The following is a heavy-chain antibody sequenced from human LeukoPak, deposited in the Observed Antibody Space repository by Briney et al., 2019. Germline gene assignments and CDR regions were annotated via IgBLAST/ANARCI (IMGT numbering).Heavy chain of an antibody. D-gene: IGHD5-18*01. J-gene: IGHJ4*02. V-gene: IGHV4-4*07. CDR1: GGSISSYY. CDR3: ARDTSGYSYGSYFGY. Sequence: SETLSLTCTVSGGSISSYYWSWLRQPAGKALEWIGRIYTSGSTNYNPSLKSRVTMSVDTSKNQFSLKLSSVTAADTAVYYCARDTSGYSYGSYFGYWGQGTLVTVSS. CDR2: IYTSGST.